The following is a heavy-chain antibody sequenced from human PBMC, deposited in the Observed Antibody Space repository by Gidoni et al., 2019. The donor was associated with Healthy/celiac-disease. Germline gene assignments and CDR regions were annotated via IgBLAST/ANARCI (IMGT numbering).Heavy chain of an antibody. Sequence: QVQLVQSGAEVKKPGSSVKVSCQASGGTFSSYTISWVRQAPGQGLEWMGRIIPILGIANYAQKFQGRVTITADKSTSTAYMELSSLRSEDTAVYYCARDRRGEVTTGTTDYWGQGTLVTVSS. CDR3: ARDRRGEVTTGTTDY. CDR1: GGTFSSYT. D-gene: IGHD1-1*01. CDR2: IIPILGIA. V-gene: IGHV1-69*08. J-gene: IGHJ4*02.